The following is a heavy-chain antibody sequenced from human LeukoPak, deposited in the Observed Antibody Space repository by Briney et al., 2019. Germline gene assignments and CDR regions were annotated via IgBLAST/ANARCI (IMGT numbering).Heavy chain of an antibody. CDR2: RGNGSST. Sequence: AGNLRLSCAASGFTFYDLAMHRVRHAPGTGLVWASLRGNGSSTYSENSVSGGITISRDISKNSLYPEMSSLRTEDTALYHCASQTKYYSGSAGSYWGAFDLWGQGKMVTVSS. D-gene: IGHD3-10*01. CDR3: ASQTKYYSGSAGSYWGAFDL. V-gene: IGHV3-43*02. J-gene: IGHJ3*01. CDR1: GFTFYDLA.